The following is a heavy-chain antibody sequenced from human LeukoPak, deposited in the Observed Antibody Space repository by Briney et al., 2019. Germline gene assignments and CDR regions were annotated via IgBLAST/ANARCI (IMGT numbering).Heavy chain of an antibody. CDR3: AKDQATTGGPFDY. V-gene: IGHV3-30*18. Sequence: GGSLRLSCAASGFTFSSYGMHWVRQAPGKGLEWVAVISYDGSNKYYADSVKGRFTISRDNSKNTLYLQMNSLRAEDTAVYYCAKDQATTGGPFDYWGQGTLVTVSS. CDR1: GFTFSSYG. D-gene: IGHD5-12*01. CDR2: ISYDGSNK. J-gene: IGHJ4*02.